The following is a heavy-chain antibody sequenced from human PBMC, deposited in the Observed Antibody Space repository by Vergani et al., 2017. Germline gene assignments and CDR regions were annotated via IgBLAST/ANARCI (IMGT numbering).Heavy chain of an antibody. V-gene: IGHV3-15*01. CDR1: GFTFSNAW. CDR3: AKDRDSSGSAPYYFDY. CDR2: IKSKTDGGTT. J-gene: IGHJ4*02. Sequence: EVQLVESGGGLVKPGGSLRLSCAASGFTFSNAWMSWVRQAPGKGLEWVGRIKSKTDGGTTDYDAPVKGRFTISRDDSKNTLYLQMNSLKTEDTAVYYCAKDRDSSGSAPYYFDYWGQGTLVTVSS. D-gene: IGHD6-19*01.